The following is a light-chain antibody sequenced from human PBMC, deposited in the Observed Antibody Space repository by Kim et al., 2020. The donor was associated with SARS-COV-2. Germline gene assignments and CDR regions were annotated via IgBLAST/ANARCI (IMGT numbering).Light chain of an antibody. CDR3: ENNYSYPQT. CDR2: AAS. V-gene: IGKV1-8*01. J-gene: IGKJ4*02. CDR1: QGISTY. Sequence: AIQITQSPSSLSASTGDRVNITCRASQGISTYLAWYQQKPGKAPKILIYAASTLQSGVPSRFSGSGSGTDFTLTITRLQTEDFATYNSENNYSYPQTFGEGTKVEIK.